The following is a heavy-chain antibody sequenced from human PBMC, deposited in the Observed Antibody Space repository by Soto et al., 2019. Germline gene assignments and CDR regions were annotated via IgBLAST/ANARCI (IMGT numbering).Heavy chain of an antibody. CDR3: ARSIYIFGVDHFYYFDY. CDR1: GGSISSSSYY. CDR2: IYYSGST. J-gene: IGHJ4*02. V-gene: IGHV4-39*01. D-gene: IGHD3-3*01. Sequence: PSETLSLTCTVSGGSISSSSYYWGWIRQPPGKGLEWIGNIYYSGSTYYNPSLKSRVTISVDTSKNQFSLKLSSVTAADTAVYYCARSIYIFGVDHFYYFDYWGQGTLVTVSS.